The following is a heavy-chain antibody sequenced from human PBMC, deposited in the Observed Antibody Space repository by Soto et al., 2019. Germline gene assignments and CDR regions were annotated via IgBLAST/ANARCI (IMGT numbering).Heavy chain of an antibody. V-gene: IGHV1-69*02. CDR3: ARGYCSGVSCYYYGNDAFDI. J-gene: IGHJ3*02. CDR1: GGTFSSYT. Sequence: QVQLVQSEAEVKKPGSSVKVSCKASGGTFSSYTISWVRQAPGQGLEWMGRIIPILGIANYAQKFQGGVAITADKSTSTAYMELSSRRSEDTAVYYCARGYCSGVSCYYYGNDAFDIWGQGTMVTVSS. CDR2: IIPILGIA. D-gene: IGHD2-15*01.